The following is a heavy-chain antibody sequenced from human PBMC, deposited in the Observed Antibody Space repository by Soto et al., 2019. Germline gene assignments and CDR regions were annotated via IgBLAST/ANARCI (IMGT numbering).Heavy chain of an antibody. Sequence: QVQLVQSGAEVKKPGASVKVSCKASGYTFTSYAVHWVRQAPGQRLEWMGWINAGNGNTKYSQKFQGRVTNTRDTXXSXAXXELSSLRSEDTAVYYCAREKVYGDYGGSYYYGMDVWGQGTTVTVSS. V-gene: IGHV1-3*01. CDR2: INAGNGNT. CDR3: AREKVYGDYGGSYYYGMDV. CDR1: GYTFTSYA. J-gene: IGHJ6*02. D-gene: IGHD4-17*01.